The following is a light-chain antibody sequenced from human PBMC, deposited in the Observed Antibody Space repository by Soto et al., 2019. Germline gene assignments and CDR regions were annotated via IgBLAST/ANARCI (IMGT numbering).Light chain of an antibody. CDR3: QHRTDWPPVCT. CDR2: DAF. CDR1: QSIDIY. V-gene: IGKV3-11*01. Sequence: EIVLTQSPATLSFSPGERATLSCRASQSIDIYLAWYQQIPGQAPRLLIYDAFHRATGIPARFSGSGSGTDFTRTISSREPGDFAVYYCQHRTDWPPVCTFGQGTKLEIK. J-gene: IGKJ2*02.